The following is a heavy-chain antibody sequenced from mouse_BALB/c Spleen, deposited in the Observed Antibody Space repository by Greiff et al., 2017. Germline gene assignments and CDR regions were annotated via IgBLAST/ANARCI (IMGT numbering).Heavy chain of an antibody. V-gene: IGHV1-54*01. CDR3: ARGATVVATDYAMDY. J-gene: IGHJ4*01. CDR2: INPGSGGT. D-gene: IGHD1-1*01. CDR1: GYAFTNYL. Sequence: QVQLQQSGAELVRPGTSVKVSCKASGYAFTNYLIEWVKQRPGQGLEWIGVINPGSGGTNYNEKFKGKATLTADKSSSTAYMQLSSLTSDDSAVYFCARGATVVATDYAMDYWGQGTSVTVSS.